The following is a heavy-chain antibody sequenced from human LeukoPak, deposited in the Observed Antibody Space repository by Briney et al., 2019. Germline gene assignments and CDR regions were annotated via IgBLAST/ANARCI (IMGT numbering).Heavy chain of an antibody. V-gene: IGHV1-24*01. D-gene: IGHD6-19*01. CDR1: GYTLTELS. Sequence: GASVKVSCKVSGYTLTELSMHWVRQAPGKGLEWMGGFDPEDGETIYAQKFQGRVTMTEDTSTDTAYMELSSLRSEDTAVYYCATLAGESYYYYYMDVWDKGTTVTVSS. J-gene: IGHJ6*03. CDR3: ATLAGESYYYYYMDV. CDR2: FDPEDGET.